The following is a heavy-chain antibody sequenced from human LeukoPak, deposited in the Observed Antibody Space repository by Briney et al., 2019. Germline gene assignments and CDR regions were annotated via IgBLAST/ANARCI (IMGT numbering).Heavy chain of an antibody. CDR3: AKDILATWGYYDSSGYYYEGAFDI. D-gene: IGHD3-22*01. CDR1: GFTFSSYG. J-gene: IGHJ3*02. CDR2: ISYDGSNK. Sequence: GGSLRLSCAASGFTFSSYGMHWVRQAPGKGLEWVAVISYDGSNKYYADSVKGRFTISRDNSKNSLYLQMNSLRAEDTALYYCAKDILATWGYYDSSGYYYEGAFDIWGQGTMVTVSS. V-gene: IGHV3-30*18.